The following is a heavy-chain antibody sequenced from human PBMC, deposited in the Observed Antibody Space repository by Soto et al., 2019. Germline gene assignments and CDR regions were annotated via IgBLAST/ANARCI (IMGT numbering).Heavy chain of an antibody. CDR2: IIPIFGTA. D-gene: IGHD6-6*01. CDR3: ARTRRSSSVRFPYYYYGMDV. Sequence: SVKVSCKASGGTFSSYAISWVRQAPGQGLEWMGGIIPIFGTANYAQNFQGRVTITADKSTSTAYMELSSLRSEDTAVYYCARTRRSSSVRFPYYYYGMDVWGQGTTVTVSS. J-gene: IGHJ6*02. CDR1: GGTFSSYA. V-gene: IGHV1-69*06.